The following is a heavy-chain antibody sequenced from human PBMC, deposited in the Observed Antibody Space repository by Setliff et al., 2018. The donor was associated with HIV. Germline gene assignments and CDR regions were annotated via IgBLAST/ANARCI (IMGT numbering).Heavy chain of an antibody. J-gene: IGHJ5*02. CDR3: ARETRSFGGIDP. V-gene: IGHV4-38-2*02. D-gene: IGHD2-15*01. Sequence: SETLSLTCAVSGYSISTAYYWGWIRQPPGKGLEWIGSVYHSGTTYYNPSLKSRVTISVDTSKNQFSLKVRSVTAADTAMYYCARETRSFGGIDPWGQGTLVTVSS. CDR2: VYHSGTT. CDR1: GYSISTAYY.